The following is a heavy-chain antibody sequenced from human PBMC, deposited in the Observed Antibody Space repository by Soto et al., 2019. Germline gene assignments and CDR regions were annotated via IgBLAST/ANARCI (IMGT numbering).Heavy chain of an antibody. D-gene: IGHD2-2*01. CDR2: IYYSGST. CDR3: ARTSSTDFDY. V-gene: IGHV4-39*01. CDR1: GGYISSSSYY. J-gene: IGHJ4*02. Sequence: SETLSLTCTVSGGYISSSSYYWGWIRQPPGKGLEWIGSIYYSGSTYYNPSLKSRVTISVDTSKNQFSLKLSSVTAADTAVYYCARTSSTDFDYWGKGTLVTVSS.